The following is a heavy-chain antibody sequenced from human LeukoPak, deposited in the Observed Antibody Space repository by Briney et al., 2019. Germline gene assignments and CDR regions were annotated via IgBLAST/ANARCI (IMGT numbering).Heavy chain of an antibody. CDR3: AKDSRNLPFDY. J-gene: IGHJ4*02. CDR1: GFTFSGSG. D-gene: IGHD1-14*01. CDR2: IRSDGSNK. V-gene: IGHV3-30*02. Sequence: GGSLRLSCAASGFTFSGSGMHWVRQAPGKGLEWVAFIRSDGSNKYYADSVKGRFTISRDNSKNTLYLQMNSLRAEDTAVYYCAKDSRNLPFDYWGQGTLVTVSS.